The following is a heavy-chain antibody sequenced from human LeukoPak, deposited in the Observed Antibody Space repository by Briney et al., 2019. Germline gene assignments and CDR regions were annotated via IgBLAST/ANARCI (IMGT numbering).Heavy chain of an antibody. CDR1: GYTFTSYD. J-gene: IGHJ4*02. CDR2: MNPNSGNT. D-gene: IGHD3-9*01. Sequence: ASVKVSCKASGYTFTSYDINWVRQATGQGLEWMGWMNPNSGNTGYAQKFQGRVTMTRDTSTSTVYMELSSLRSEDTAVYYCARWEGANFDWPRIDYWGQGTLVTVSS. CDR3: ARWEGANFDWPRIDY. V-gene: IGHV1-8*01.